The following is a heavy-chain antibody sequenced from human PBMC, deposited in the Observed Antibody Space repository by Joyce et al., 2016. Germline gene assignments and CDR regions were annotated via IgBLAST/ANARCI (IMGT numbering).Heavy chain of an antibody. J-gene: IGHJ4*02. CDR2: IYCGGST. V-gene: IGHV4-31*03. Sequence: QVQLQESGPGLVKPSQTLSLTCTVSGGSISSGGHYWSWIGQHPGKGLEWMGYIYCGGSTYYNPDLKSRVTISVDTSKNQFSLIVNAVTAADTAVYYCAREAASSPGARYFDYWGQGALVSVSS. CDR3: AREAASSPGARYFDY. CDR1: GGSISSGGHY. D-gene: IGHD6-6*01.